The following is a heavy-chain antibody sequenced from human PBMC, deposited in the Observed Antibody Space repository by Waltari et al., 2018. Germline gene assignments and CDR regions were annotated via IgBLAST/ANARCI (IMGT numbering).Heavy chain of an antibody. V-gene: IGHV3-13*01. CDR2: IGTAGDT. CDR1: GFTFSSYD. D-gene: IGHD6-19*01. J-gene: IGHJ4*02. Sequence: EVQLVESGGGLVQPGGSLRLSCAASGFTFSSYDMHWVRQATGKGLEWVSAIGTAGDTDDPGSVKGRFTISRENAKNSLYLQMNSLRAGDTAVYYCARAGDFDYWGQGTLVTVSS. CDR3: ARAGDFDY.